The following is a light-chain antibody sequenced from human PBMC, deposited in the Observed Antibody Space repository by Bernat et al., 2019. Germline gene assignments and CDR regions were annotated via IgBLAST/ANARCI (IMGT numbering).Light chain of an antibody. Sequence: DIQLTQSPPFLSASVGDRVTITCRASQSISSYLNWYQQKPGKAPKLLIYAASSLQSGVPSRFSGSGSGTDFTLTISSLQPEDFATYYCQQSYSTLGITFGQGTRLEIK. CDR2: AAS. J-gene: IGKJ5*01. CDR3: QQSYSTLGIT. V-gene: IGKV1-39*01. CDR1: QSISSY.